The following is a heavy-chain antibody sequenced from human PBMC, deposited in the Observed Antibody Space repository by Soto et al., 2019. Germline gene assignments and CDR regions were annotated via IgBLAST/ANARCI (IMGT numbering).Heavy chain of an antibody. CDR3: ARTNGYCSGCSCYEGYDP. V-gene: IGHV1-69*01. D-gene: IGHD2-15*01. J-gene: IGHJ5*02. Sequence: QVQLVQSGAEVKKPGSSVKVSCKASGGTFSSYAISWVRQAPGQGLEWMGGIIPIFGTANYAQKFQGRVTITADDSTSTAYMELSSLRSEDTAVYYCARTNGYCSGCSCYEGYDPWGQGTLVTVSS. CDR1: GGTFSSYA. CDR2: IIPIFGTA.